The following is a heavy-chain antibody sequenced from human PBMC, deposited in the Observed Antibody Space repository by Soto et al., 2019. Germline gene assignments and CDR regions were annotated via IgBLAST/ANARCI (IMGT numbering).Heavy chain of an antibody. J-gene: IGHJ4*02. CDR3: ARQMGWNAVNYFDC. CDR2: ISGSGGST. D-gene: IGHD1-1*01. CDR1: GFTFSSYA. Sequence: PGGSLRLSCAASGFTFSSYAMSWVRQAPGKGLEWVSAISGSGGSTYYADSVKGWFTISRDNSKNTLYPQMNNLRAEDTAVYYCARQMGWNAVNYFDCWGRGTLVTVSS. V-gene: IGHV3-23*01.